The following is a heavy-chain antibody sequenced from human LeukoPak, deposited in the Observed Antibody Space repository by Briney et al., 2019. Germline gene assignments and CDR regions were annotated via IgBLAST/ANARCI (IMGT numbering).Heavy chain of an antibody. D-gene: IGHD2-15*01. CDR1: GYSISSDYC. CDR3: ARDGGFYYTASPNSWFDP. CDR2: ISHRGSP. J-gene: IGHJ5*02. V-gene: IGHV4-38-2*02. Sequence: SGTLSLTCIVSGYSISSDYCWGWIRQAPGKGLEWIGSISHRGSPYYNPSLQSRVTMSADTPNNQFSLRLSSVTAADTAVYYCARDGGFYYTASPNSWFDPWGQGILVTVSS.